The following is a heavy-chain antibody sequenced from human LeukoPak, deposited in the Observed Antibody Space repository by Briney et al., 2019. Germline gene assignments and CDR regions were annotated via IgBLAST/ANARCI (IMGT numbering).Heavy chain of an antibody. CDR3: ATGPGIAAFLVAFDI. J-gene: IGHJ3*02. V-gene: IGHV1-69*05. Sequence: VASVKVSCKASGGTFSIYAISWVRQAPGQGIEWIGGIIPIFGTANYAQEFQGRVTITTDKSTSTAYMELSSLRSEDTAVYYCATGPGIAAFLVAFDIWGQGTMVTVSS. CDR1: GGTFSIYA. CDR2: IIPIFGTA. D-gene: IGHD6-13*01.